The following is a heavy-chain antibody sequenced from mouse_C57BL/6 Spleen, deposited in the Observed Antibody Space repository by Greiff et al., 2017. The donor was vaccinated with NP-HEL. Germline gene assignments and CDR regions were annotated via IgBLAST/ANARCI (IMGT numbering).Heavy chain of an antibody. CDR1: GYTFTSYW. V-gene: IGHV1-50*01. D-gene: IGHD2-4*01. CDR3: ARSGDYDSYWYFDV. Sequence: QVQLQQSGAELVKPGASVKLSCKASGYTFTSYWMQWVKQRPGQGLEWIGEIDPSDSYTNYNQKFKGKATLTVDTSSSTAYMQLSSLTSEDSAVYYCARSGDYDSYWYFDVWGTRTTVTVSS. J-gene: IGHJ1*03. CDR2: IDPSDSYT.